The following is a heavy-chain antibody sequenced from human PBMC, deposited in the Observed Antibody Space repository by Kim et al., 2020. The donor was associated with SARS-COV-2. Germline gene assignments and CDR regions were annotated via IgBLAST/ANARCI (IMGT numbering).Heavy chain of an antibody. CDR2: IYHSGST. CDR1: GGSISSSNW. V-gene: IGHV4-4*02. Sequence: SETLSLTCAVSGGSISSSNWWSWVRQPPGKGLEWIGEIYHSGSTNYNPSLKSRVTISVDKSKNQFSLKLSSVTAADTAVYYCARVLGGYSGYDYPVNWGQGTLVTVSS. D-gene: IGHD5-12*01. CDR3: ARVLGGYSGYDYPVN. J-gene: IGHJ4*02.